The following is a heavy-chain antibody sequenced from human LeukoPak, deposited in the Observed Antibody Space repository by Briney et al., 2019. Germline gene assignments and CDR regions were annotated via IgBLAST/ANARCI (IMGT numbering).Heavy chain of an antibody. V-gene: IGHV3-7*01. CDR3: ARAGSHWHYVY. D-gene: IGHD3-10*01. J-gene: IGHJ4*02. CDR1: GFTFSGFS. CDR2: IKQDGRER. Sequence: GGSLRLSCAASGFTFSGFSMCRVRQSPTKGLEWVANIKQDGRERYYVDSVKGRFTISRDNAKNSLSLQMNNLRVEDTAVYYCARAGSHWHYVYWGQGTVVTVSS.